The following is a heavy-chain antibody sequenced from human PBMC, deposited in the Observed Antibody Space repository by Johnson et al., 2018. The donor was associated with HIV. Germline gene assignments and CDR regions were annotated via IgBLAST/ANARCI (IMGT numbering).Heavy chain of an antibody. CDR2: IKAKTDGGTT. Sequence: EVQLVESGGGLVKPGGSLRLSCAASGFSISDYYMSWIRQAPGKGLEWVGRIKAKTDGGTTDYAAPVKGRFTISRDDSKNTLYLQMNSLKTEDTAVYYCATGFGPAFEMWGQGTMVTVSS. CDR1: GFSISDYY. CDR3: ATGFGPAFEM. V-gene: IGHV3-15*01. D-gene: IGHD3-16*01. J-gene: IGHJ3*02.